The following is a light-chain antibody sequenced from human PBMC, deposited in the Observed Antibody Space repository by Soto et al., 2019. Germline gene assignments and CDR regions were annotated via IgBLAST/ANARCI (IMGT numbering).Light chain of an antibody. CDR1: QGISNW. CDR2: SAS. J-gene: IGKJ4*01. Sequence: DIRRTQSPSSVSASVGDRVTITCRAVQGISNWLAWYQQQPGKAPKLLIYSASTLQSGVPSRFSGGGAGTHFTLIISSLQPEDFATYYCQQTNTFFPLSFGGGTKVEIK. CDR3: QQTNTFFPLS. V-gene: IGKV1-12*01.